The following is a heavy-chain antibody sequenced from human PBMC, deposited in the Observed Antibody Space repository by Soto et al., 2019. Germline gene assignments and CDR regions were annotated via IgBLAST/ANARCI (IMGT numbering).Heavy chain of an antibody. D-gene: IGHD1-26*01. Sequence: QVQLVQSGAEVKKPGSSVKVSCKASGGTFSSYTISWVRQAPGQGLEWMGRIIPILGIANYAQKFQGRVTITADKSTSTAYMELSSLRSEDTAVYYCAREPKVGATVGWGQGTLVTVSS. J-gene: IGHJ4*02. CDR3: AREPKVGATVG. CDR1: GGTFSSYT. CDR2: IIPILGIA. V-gene: IGHV1-69*08.